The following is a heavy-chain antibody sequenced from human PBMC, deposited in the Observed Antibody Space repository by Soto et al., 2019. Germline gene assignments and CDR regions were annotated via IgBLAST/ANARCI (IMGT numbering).Heavy chain of an antibody. J-gene: IGHJ4*02. V-gene: IGHV4-4*02. CDR1: GGSISSSNW. CDR2: IYHSGGT. Sequence: PAETLSLTCAVSGGSISSSNWWSWVRQPPGEGLEWIGEIYHSGGTNYNPSLKSRVTIAVDKSTNQFSLKLSSVTGAGTAVYYCARRRSAGTRVASGYSYGHFDYWGQGTRVTVSS. CDR3: ARRRSAGTRVASGYSYGHFDY. D-gene: IGHD5-18*01.